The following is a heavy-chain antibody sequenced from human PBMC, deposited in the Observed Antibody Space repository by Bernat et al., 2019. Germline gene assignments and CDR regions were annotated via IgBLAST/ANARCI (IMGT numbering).Heavy chain of an antibody. J-gene: IGHJ3*02. V-gene: IGHV4-39*01. CDR2: IYYSGST. Sequence: QLQLQESGPGLVKPSETLSLTCTVSGGSISSSSYYWGWIRQPPGKGLEWIGSIYYSGSTYYNPSLKSRVTISVDTSKNQFSLKLSSVTAADTAVYYCARLGYCSSTSCEAFDIWGQGTMVTVSS. CDR1: GGSISSSSYY. D-gene: IGHD2-2*01. CDR3: ARLGYCSSTSCEAFDI.